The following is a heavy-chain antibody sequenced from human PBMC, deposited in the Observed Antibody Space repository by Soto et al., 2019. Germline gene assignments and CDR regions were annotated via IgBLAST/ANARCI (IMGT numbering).Heavy chain of an antibody. CDR2: ISAYNGNT. Sequence: QVQLVQSGAEVKKPGASVKVSCKASGYTFTSYGISWVRQAPGQGLEGMGWISAYNGNTNYAQKFQGRVTMTTDTSTSTAYMELRSLRSDDTAVYYCARGGKYCTNGVCSFSGMDVWGQGTTVTVSS. D-gene: IGHD2-8*01. J-gene: IGHJ6*02. V-gene: IGHV1-18*01. CDR3: ARGGKYCTNGVCSFSGMDV. CDR1: GYTFTSYG.